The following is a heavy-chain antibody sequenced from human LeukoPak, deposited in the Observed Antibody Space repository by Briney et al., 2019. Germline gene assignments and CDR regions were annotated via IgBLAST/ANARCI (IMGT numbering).Heavy chain of an antibody. V-gene: IGHV3-21*01. D-gene: IGHD6-6*01. J-gene: IGHJ6*03. CDR2: ISSSSSYI. CDR3: ARDKGSSSEPGGYYYYMDV. Sequence: GSLRLSCAASGFTFSSYSMNWVRQAPGKGLEWVSSISSSSSYIYYADSVKGRFTISRDNAKNSLYLQMNSLRAEDTAVYYCARDKGSSSEPGGYYYYMDVWGKGTTVTVSS. CDR1: GFTFSSYS.